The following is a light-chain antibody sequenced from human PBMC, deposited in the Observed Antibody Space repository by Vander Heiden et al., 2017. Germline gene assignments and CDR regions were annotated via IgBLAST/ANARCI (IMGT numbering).Light chain of an antibody. V-gene: IGKV3-15*01. CDR3: QQYKNWPPIT. Sequence: EIVMTQSPATLSVSPGERATLSCRASQSVSSNLAWYQQKPGQAPRLLIYGASTRDTGIPARFSGSGFGKEFTLTISSRQSEDFAVYYCQQYKNWPPITFGGGTKVDIK. CDR2: GAS. CDR1: QSVSSN. J-gene: IGKJ4*01.